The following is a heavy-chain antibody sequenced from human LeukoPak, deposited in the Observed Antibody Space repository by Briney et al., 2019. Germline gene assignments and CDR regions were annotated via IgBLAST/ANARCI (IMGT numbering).Heavy chain of an antibody. V-gene: IGHV1-18*01. Sequence: ASVKVSCKASGYTFTSYGISWVRQAPGQGLEWMGWISAYNGNTNYAQKLQGRVTMTTDTSTSTAYMELRSLRSDDTAVYYCARGVLLWFGEVLGYFDYWGQGTLVTVSS. CDR3: ARGVLLWFGEVLGYFDY. J-gene: IGHJ4*02. D-gene: IGHD3-10*01. CDR1: GYTFTSYG. CDR2: ISAYNGNT.